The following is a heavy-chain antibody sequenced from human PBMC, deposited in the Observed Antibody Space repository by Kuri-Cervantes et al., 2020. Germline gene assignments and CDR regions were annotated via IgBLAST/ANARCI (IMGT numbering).Heavy chain of an antibody. Sequence: GESLKISCAASGFTFSDYYMDWLRQAPGKGLEWVGRSRNKANSYTTEYAASVKGRFTISRDDSKNSLYLQMNSLKTEDTAVYYCARDALAEWGSYFDYLGQGTLVTVSS. D-gene: IGHD7-27*01. J-gene: IGHJ4*02. CDR1: GFTFSDYY. CDR2: SRNKANSYTT. V-gene: IGHV3-72*01. CDR3: ARDALAEWGSYFDY.